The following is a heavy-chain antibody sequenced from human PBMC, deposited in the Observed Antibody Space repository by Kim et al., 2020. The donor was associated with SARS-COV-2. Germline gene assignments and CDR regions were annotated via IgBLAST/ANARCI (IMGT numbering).Heavy chain of an antibody. D-gene: IGHD5-18*01. CDR2: ISWNSGSI. Sequence: GGSLRLSCAASGFTFDDYAMHWVRQAPGKGLEWVSGISWNSGSIGYADSVKGRFTISRDNAKNSLYLQMNSLRAEDTALYYCAKDKSGQYGYSSGDEYFQHWGQGTLVTVSS. CDR1: GFTFDDYA. J-gene: IGHJ1*01. CDR3: AKDKSGQYGYSSGDEYFQH. V-gene: IGHV3-9*01.